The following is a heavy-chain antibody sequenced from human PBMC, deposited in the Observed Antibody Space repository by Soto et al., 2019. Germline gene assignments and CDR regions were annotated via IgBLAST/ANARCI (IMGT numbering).Heavy chain of an antibody. Sequence: EVQVLESGGGLVQPGGSLRLSCEGSGFTVSSHAMTWIRQAPGKGPEWVSTITADGGTYYADSVKGRFAMSRDTSEKIXYVQMNSLGAEDTATYYCAPHVSCSGGSCQYDAFAIRGQGTMVTVSS. CDR2: ITADGGT. CDR1: GFTVSSHA. D-gene: IGHD2-15*01. CDR3: APHVSCSGGSCQYDAFAI. J-gene: IGHJ3*02. V-gene: IGHV3-23*01.